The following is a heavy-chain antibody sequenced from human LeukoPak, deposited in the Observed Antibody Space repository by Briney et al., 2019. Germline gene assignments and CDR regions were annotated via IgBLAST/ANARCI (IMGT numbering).Heavy chain of an antibody. CDR1: GGSFSGYY. V-gene: IGHV4-34*01. D-gene: IGHD6-19*01. CDR3: ARGRPSYSSGWYRGGFDY. J-gene: IGHJ4*02. Sequence: PSETLSLTCAVHGGSFSGYYWSWIRQPPGQGLEWIGQINHSGSTNYNPPPKSRVTISVDTSKNQFSLKLSSVTAADTAVYYCARGRPSYSSGWYRGGFDYWGQGTLVTVSS. CDR2: INHSGST.